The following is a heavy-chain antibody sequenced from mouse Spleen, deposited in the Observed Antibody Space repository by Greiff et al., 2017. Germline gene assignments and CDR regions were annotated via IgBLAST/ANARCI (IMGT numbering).Heavy chain of an antibody. CDR3: ARHRGPYDYEGFDY. J-gene: IGHJ2*01. V-gene: IGHV5-6-2*01. CDR2: INSNGGST. Sequence: EVKVEESGGGLVKPGGSLKLSCAASGFTFSSYAMSWVRQTPEKRLEWVAAINSNGGSTYYPDTVKDRFTISRDNAKNTLYLQMSSLRSEDTALYYCARHRGPYDYEGFDYWGQGTTLTVSS. D-gene: IGHD2-4*01. CDR1: GFTFSSYA.